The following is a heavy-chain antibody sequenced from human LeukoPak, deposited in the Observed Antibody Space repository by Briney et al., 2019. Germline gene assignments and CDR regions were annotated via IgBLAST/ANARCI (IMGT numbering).Heavy chain of an antibody. Sequence: GGSLRLSCAASGFTFSSYGMSWVRQAPGKGLEWVSNIKQDGSEKYYVDSVKGRFTISRDNAKNSLYLQMNSLRAEDTAVYYCARWRLYCSSTSCYFDYWGQGTLVTVSS. D-gene: IGHD2-2*01. CDR3: ARWRLYCSSTSCYFDY. J-gene: IGHJ4*02. V-gene: IGHV3-7*03. CDR1: GFTFSSYG. CDR2: IKQDGSEK.